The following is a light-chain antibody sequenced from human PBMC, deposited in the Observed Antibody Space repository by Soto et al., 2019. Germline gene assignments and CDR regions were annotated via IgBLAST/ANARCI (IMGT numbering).Light chain of an antibody. CDR3: QQCGSSGT. J-gene: IGKJ1*01. Sequence: ENVLTQSWRTLSLSTGERATLSFVASPSVSNNYLAWYQQRPGQAPRLLIYGASNRATGIPDRFSGSGSGTDFTLAISRLEPEDFAVYYGQQCGSSGTFGQGTKVDIK. CDR1: PSVSNNY. V-gene: IGKV3-20*01. CDR2: GAS.